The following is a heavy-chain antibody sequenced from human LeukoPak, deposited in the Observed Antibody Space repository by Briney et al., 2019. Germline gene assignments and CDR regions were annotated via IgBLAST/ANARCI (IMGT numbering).Heavy chain of an antibody. Sequence: GASVKVSCKASGYTFTGYYMHWVRQAPGQGLEWMGRINPNSGGTNYAQKFQGRVTMTRDTSISTAYMELSRLRSDDTAVYYCARGFRLGYGSGSWDLWGQGTLVTVSS. D-gene: IGHD3-10*01. CDR1: GYTFTGYY. CDR3: ARGFRLGYGSGSWDL. CDR2: INPNSGGT. V-gene: IGHV1-2*06. J-gene: IGHJ4*02.